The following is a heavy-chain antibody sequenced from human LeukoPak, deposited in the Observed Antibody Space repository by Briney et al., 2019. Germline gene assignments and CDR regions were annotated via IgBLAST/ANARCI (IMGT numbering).Heavy chain of an antibody. V-gene: IGHV4-34*01. J-gene: IGHJ6*03. CDR1: GGSLSDYY. CDR2: INRSGSP. CDR3: ARRLGLRSPYYYYYMDV. D-gene: IGHD4-17*01. Sequence: SETLSLTCAVYGGSLSDYYWSWIRQSPGRGLEWIAEINRSGSPNYKPSLKSRVTISVDTSKTQSSIKLSSVTAADTAVYYCARRLGLRSPYYYYYMDVWGKGTTVTISS.